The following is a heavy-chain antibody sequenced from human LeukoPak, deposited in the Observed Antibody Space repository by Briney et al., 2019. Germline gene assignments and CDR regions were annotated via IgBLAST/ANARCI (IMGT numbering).Heavy chain of an antibody. Sequence: GGSLRLSCAASGFTFSSYAMSWVRQAPGKGLEWVSSIITSGTYRFYADSVKGRFTISRDNAKNSLYLQMNSLRDDDTAVYYCARADGMDVWGQGTTVTVSS. CDR1: GFTFSSYA. CDR3: ARADGMDV. V-gene: IGHV3-21*01. J-gene: IGHJ6*02. CDR2: IITSGTYR.